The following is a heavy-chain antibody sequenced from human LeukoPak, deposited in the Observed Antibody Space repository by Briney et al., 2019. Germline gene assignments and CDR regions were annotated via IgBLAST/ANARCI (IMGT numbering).Heavy chain of an antibody. J-gene: IGHJ4*02. CDR1: GFTFSSYG. CDR3: AKNSMTPVTNYYFDY. CDR2: ISYDGSNK. V-gene: IGHV3-30*18. Sequence: GGSLRLSCAASGFTFSSYGMHWVRQAPGKGLEWVAVISYDGSNKYYADSVKGRFTISRDNSKNTLYLQMNRLRAEDTAVYYCAKNSMTPVTNYYFDYWGQGTLVTVSS. D-gene: IGHD4-11*01.